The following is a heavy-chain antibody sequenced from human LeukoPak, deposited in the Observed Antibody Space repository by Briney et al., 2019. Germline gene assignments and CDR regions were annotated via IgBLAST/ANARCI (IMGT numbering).Heavy chain of an antibody. CDR1: GLTVSSNY. Sequence: GGSLRLSCAASGLTVSSNYMSWDRQAPGKGLEWVSVIYSGGSTYYADSVKGRFTISRDNSKNTLYLQMNSLRAEDTAVYYCARESRGILTGYYIDYWGQGTLVTVSS. V-gene: IGHV3-53*01. CDR2: IYSGGST. CDR3: ARESRGILTGYYIDY. J-gene: IGHJ4*02. D-gene: IGHD3-9*01.